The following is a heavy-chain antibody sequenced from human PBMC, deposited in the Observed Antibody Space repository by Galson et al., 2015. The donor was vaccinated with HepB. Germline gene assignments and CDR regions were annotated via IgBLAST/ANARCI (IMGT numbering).Heavy chain of an antibody. D-gene: IGHD6-13*01. CDR2: ISSSSSTI. Sequence: SLRLSCAASGFTFSSYSMNWVRQAPGKGLEWVSYISSSSSTIYYADSVKGRFTISRDNAKNSLYLQMNSLRDEDTAVYYCARFAAAGQLGFDYWGQGTLVTVSS. CDR1: GFTFSSYS. CDR3: ARFAAAGQLGFDY. V-gene: IGHV3-48*02. J-gene: IGHJ4*02.